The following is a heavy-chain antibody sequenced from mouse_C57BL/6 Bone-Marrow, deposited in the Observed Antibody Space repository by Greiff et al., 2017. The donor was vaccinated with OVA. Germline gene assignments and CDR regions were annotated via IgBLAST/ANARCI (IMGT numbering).Heavy chain of an antibody. J-gene: IGHJ4*01. CDR1: GFTFSDFY. D-gene: IGHD2-4*01. CDR3: ARDAYDYDGGDYAKDY. CDR2: SRNKANDYTT. Sequence: EVNVVESGGGLVQSGRSLRLSCATSGFTFSDFYMEWVRQAPGKGLEWIAASRNKANDYTTEYSASVKGRFIVSRDTSQSILYLQMNALRAEDTAIYYCARDAYDYDGGDYAKDYWGQGTSVTVSS. V-gene: IGHV7-1*01.